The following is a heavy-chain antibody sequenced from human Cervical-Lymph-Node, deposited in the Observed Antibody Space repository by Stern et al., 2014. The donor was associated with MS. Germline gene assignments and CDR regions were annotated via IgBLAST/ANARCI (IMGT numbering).Heavy chain of an antibody. D-gene: IGHD5-18*01. CDR2: IITSYGTT. V-gene: IGHV1-69*01. J-gene: IGHJ6*02. Sequence: QLVQSGAEVKKPGSSVKVSCKASGGTSNSHAISWVRQAPGQGLEWMGGIITSYGTTNYAEKFQGRVTITADESTSTAYMELRSLRSEDTAVYYCARDWYSYGSAYYYGLDVWGQGTALTVSS. CDR1: GGTSNSHA. CDR3: ARDWYSYGSAYYYGLDV.